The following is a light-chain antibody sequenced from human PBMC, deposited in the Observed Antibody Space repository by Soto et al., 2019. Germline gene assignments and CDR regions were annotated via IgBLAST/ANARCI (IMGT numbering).Light chain of an antibody. CDR3: QQYGSSGYT. J-gene: IGKJ2*01. Sequence: EIVLTQSPGTLSLSPGERATLSCRASQSVSSSYLAWYQQKPGQAPRLLIYGASSRATGIPDRFSGSGSGTDFTLTIRRLDPENFAVYYCQQYGSSGYTFDQVTKLAIK. CDR1: QSVSSSY. CDR2: GAS. V-gene: IGKV3-20*01.